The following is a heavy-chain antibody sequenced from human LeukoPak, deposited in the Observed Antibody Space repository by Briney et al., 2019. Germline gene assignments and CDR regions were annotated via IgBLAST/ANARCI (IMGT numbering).Heavy chain of an antibody. Sequence: ASVKVSCKAFGSTFTGLDINWVRQAAGQGLEWMGWMTPNSGSTGYAQKFQDRFTMTRNTSINTVYMELSSLRSEDTAIYYCATATSGAKYGMDAWGQGTMVTVSS. CDR1: GSTFTGLD. V-gene: IGHV1-8*01. D-gene: IGHD2-8*02. CDR3: ATATSGAKYGMDA. CDR2: MTPNSGST. J-gene: IGHJ6*02.